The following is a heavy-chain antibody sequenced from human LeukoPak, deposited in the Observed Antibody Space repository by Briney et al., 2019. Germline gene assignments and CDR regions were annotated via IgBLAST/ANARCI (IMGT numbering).Heavy chain of an antibody. V-gene: IGHV3-23*01. CDR1: GFTFSSYA. CDR3: AKDSRFGAPSSGYYY. J-gene: IGHJ4*02. CDR2: ISGSGGSS. Sequence: GGSLRLSCAASGFTFSSYAMSWVRQAPGKGLEWVSAISGSGGSSYYADSVKGRFTISRDNSKNTLYLQMNSLSAEDTAVYYCAKDSRFGAPSSGYYYWGQGALVTVSS. D-gene: IGHD3-22*01.